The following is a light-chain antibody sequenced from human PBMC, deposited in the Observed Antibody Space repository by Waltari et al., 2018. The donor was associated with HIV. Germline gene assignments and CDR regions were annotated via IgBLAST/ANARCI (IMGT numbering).Light chain of an antibody. CDR1: QSVSINY. Sequence: EIVLTQSPDTLSLSPGERATLSCRASQSVSINYLARYQQKPGQPPRLLIYGASTRAIGIPDRFSISESGTDFALTISRLEPEDFAVYYCQQYSRSAYTFGQRTKLEIK. CDR2: GAS. J-gene: IGKJ2*01. CDR3: QQYSRSAYT. V-gene: IGKV3-20*01.